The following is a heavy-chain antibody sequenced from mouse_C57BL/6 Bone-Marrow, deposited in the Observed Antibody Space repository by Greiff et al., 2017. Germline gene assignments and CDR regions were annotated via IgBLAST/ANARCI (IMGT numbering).Heavy chain of an antibody. J-gene: IGHJ1*03. CDR2: ISNGGGST. D-gene: IGHD6-1*01. Sequence: EVKLVESGGGLVQPGGSLKLSCAASGFTFSDYYMYWVRQTPEKRLEWVAYISNGGGSTYYPDTVKGRFTISRDNAKNTLYLQMSRLKAEDTAMYYCARQKGSVWGTGTTVTVSS. CDR3: ARQKGSV. CDR1: GFTFSDYY. V-gene: IGHV5-12*01.